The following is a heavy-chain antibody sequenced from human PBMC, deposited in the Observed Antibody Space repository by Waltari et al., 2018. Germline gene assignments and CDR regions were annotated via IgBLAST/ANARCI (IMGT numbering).Heavy chain of an antibody. D-gene: IGHD3-10*01. CDR1: GFSLSTSGMC. CDR2: IDWDDDK. CDR3: ARIRGRPATYGMDV. V-gene: IGHV2-70*15. J-gene: IGHJ6*02. Sequence: QVTLRESGPALVKPTQTLTLTCTFSGFSLSTSGMCVSWILQPPGKALEWLARIDWDDDKYYSTSLKTRLTISKDTSKNQVVLTMTNMDPVDTATYYCARIRGRPATYGMDVWGQGTTVTVSS.